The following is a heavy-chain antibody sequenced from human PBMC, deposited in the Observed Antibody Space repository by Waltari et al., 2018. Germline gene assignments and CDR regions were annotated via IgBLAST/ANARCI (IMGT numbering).Heavy chain of an antibody. V-gene: IGHV5-10-1*03. CDR1: GNSFTSYW. J-gene: IGHJ4*02. CDR2: SDPSDSYT. D-gene: IGHD3-16*02. CDR3: ARLAGELSLIIDY. Sequence: EVQLVQSGAEVKKPGESLRISCKGSGNSFTSYWIIWVRQMPGKGLEWMGRSDPSDSYTNYSPSFQGHVTISADKSISTAYLQWSRLKASDTAMYYCARLAGELSLIIDYWGQGTLVTVSS.